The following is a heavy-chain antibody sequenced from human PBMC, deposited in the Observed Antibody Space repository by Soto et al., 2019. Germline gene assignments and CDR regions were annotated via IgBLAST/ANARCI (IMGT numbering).Heavy chain of an antibody. Sequence: VQLLESGGGLVQPGGSLRLSCAASGFPLSTYGMTWVRQAPGKGLEWVSAITGTGGNTYYVDSVKGRFPSSRDNSKNVLYLQVNSLRVEDTAVYYCARIRGYWYGLDVWGQGTTVTVSS. V-gene: IGHV3-23*01. CDR2: ITGTGGNT. J-gene: IGHJ6*02. CDR1: GFPLSTYG. CDR3: ARIRGYWYGLDV.